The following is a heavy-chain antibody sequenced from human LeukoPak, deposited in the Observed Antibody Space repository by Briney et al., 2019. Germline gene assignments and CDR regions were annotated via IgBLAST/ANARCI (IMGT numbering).Heavy chain of an antibody. Sequence: GGSLRLSCAASGFTFSSYGMHWVRQAPGKGLEWVAFIRYDGSNKYYADSVKGRFTISRDNAKNSLYLQMNSLRAEDTAVYYCARSGFGELLIYYFDYWGQGTLVTVSS. D-gene: IGHD3-10*01. CDR1: GFTFSSYG. CDR2: IRYDGSNK. V-gene: IGHV3-30*02. CDR3: ARSGFGELLIYYFDY. J-gene: IGHJ4*02.